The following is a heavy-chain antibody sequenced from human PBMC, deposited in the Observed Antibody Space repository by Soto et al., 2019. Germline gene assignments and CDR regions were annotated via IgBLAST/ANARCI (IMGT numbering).Heavy chain of an antibody. CDR3: ARVGPWVPYYYDSSPYTFENWFHP. V-gene: IGHV4-38-2*01. CDR1: CYSISSGYY. CDR2: IYHGGST. D-gene: IGHD3-22*01. J-gene: IGHJ5*02. Sequence: SETLSLTCAVSCYSISSGYYWGWLRQPPGQGMEWIGSIYHGGSTSYNPSLNSRVTLSIVMTNNHVPLILNPVTAADMPVSYWARVGPWVPYYYDSSPYTFENWFHPWGQGTLVTVSS.